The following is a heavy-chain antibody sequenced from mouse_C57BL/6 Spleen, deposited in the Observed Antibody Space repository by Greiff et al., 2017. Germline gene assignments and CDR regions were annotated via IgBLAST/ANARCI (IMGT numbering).Heavy chain of an antibody. D-gene: IGHD2-5*01. V-gene: IGHV1-61*01. CDR2: IYPSDSET. CDR3: ASLYSNYEGAMDY. Sequence: QVQLQQPGAELVRPGSSVKLSCKASGYTFTSYWMDWVKQRPGQGLEWIGNIYPSDSETHYNQKFKDKATLTVDKSSSTAYMQLSSLTSEDSAVYYCASLYSNYEGAMDYWGQGTSVTVSS. J-gene: IGHJ4*01. CDR1: GYTFTSYW.